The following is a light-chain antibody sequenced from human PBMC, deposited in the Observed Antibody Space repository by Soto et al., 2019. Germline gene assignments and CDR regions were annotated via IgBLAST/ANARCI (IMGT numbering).Light chain of an antibody. CDR1: RGSIASNY. CDR3: QSYDSSNQV. V-gene: IGLV6-57*01. CDR2: EDN. Sequence: NFMLTQPHSVSESPGKTVTISCTRSRGSIASNYVQWYQQRPGSSPTTVIYEDNQRPSGVPDRFSGSIDSSSNSASLPISGLKTEDEADYYCQSYDSSNQVFGGGTKLTVL. J-gene: IGLJ2*01.